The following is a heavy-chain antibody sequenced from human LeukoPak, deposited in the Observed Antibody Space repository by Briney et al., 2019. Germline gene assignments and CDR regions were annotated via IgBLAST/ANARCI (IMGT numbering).Heavy chain of an antibody. V-gene: IGHV3-48*01. J-gene: IGHJ6*02. D-gene: IGHD6-13*01. CDR1: GFTFSSFT. Sequence: GGSLRLSCAASGFTFSSFTMNWVRQAPGKGLEWVSYISSSSSTIYYADSVKGRFTISRDNAKNSLYLQLNSLRAEDTAVYYCARDPYSSSWSYCYYYGMDVWGQGTTVTVSS. CDR3: ARDPYSSSWSYCYYYGMDV. CDR2: ISSSSSTI.